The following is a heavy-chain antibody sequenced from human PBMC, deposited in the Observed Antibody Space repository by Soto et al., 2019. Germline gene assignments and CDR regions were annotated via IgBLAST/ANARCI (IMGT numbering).Heavy chain of an antibody. CDR2: VYNSGST. V-gene: IGHV4-59*01. CDR3: ATASSSGSSGELDY. J-gene: IGHJ4*02. D-gene: IGHD3-22*01. CDR1: GGSISSFY. Sequence: SETLSLTCTVSGGSISSFYWSWIRQSPGKGLEWIGYVYNSGSTDYNPSLLSRVTISIDTSKNQFSLRLTSVTAADTAVYYCATASSSGSSGELDYWGQGTLVTVSS.